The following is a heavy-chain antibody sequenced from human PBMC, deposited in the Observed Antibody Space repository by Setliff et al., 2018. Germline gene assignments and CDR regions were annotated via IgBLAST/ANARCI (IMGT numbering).Heavy chain of an antibody. J-gene: IGHJ3*02. D-gene: IGHD5-18*01. V-gene: IGHV5-51*01. Sequence: PGASLTLSCKASEYTFTNYWIGWVRQMPGKGLEWMGVVYCGDSDTRYSPSFQGQVTMSADKSIRSAYLQWSSLKASDTAMYYCARLGYSDAFDIWGQGTMVTVSS. CDR1: EYTFTNYW. CDR2: VYCGDSDT. CDR3: ARLGYSDAFDI.